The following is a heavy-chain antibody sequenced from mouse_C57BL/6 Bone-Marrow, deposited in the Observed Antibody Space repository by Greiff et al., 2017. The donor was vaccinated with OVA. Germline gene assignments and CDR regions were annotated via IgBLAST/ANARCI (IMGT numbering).Heavy chain of an antibody. CDR1: GYTFTSYW. D-gene: IGHD4-1*01. CDR3: ARRVTGTLFAY. V-gene: IGHV1-64*01. J-gene: IGHJ3*01. CDR2: IHPNSGST. Sequence: QVQLKQPGAELVKPGASVKLSCKASGYTFTSYWMHWVKQRPGQGLEWIGMIHPNSGSTNYNEKFKSKATLTVDKSSSTAYMQLSSLTSEDSAVYYCARRVTGTLFAYWGQGTLVTVSA.